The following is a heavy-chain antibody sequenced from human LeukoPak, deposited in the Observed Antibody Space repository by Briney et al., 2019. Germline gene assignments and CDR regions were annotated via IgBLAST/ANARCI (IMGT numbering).Heavy chain of an antibody. CDR1: GYVFTNYW. V-gene: IGHV5-51*01. CDR3: ARQVVATIEDAFDI. Sequence: GESLKISCKGSGYVFTNYWIGWVRQMPGKGLEWMGIIYPADSDTRYSPSFQGQVTISADKSISTAYLQWSSLKASDTAMYYCARQVVATIEDAFDIWGQGTMVTVSS. D-gene: IGHD5-12*01. CDR2: IYPADSDT. J-gene: IGHJ3*02.